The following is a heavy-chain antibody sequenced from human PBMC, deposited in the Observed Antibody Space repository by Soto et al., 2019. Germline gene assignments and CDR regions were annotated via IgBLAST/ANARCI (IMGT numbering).Heavy chain of an antibody. J-gene: IGHJ6*02. Sequence: QVQLQESGPGLVRPSQTLSLTCTVSGGSISFDHYHWTWIRQPAGKGLEWIGYIHYSGSVYYNPSLQSRVSMSVDTSKNLFSLKLSSVTAADTAVYVCVREDDGGDTDYYGLDVWGQGTTVTVSS. CDR1: GGSISFDHYH. V-gene: IGHV4-30-4*01. CDR2: IHYSGSV. CDR3: VREDDGGDTDYYGLDV. D-gene: IGHD2-21*02.